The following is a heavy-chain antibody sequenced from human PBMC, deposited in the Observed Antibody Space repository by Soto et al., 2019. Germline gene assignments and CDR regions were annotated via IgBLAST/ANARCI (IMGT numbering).Heavy chain of an antibody. CDR2: INHSGST. CDR3: ARVLVRGVIIYYFDY. Sequence: KLSETLSLTCAVYGGSFSGYYWSWIRQPPGKGLEWIGEINHSGSTNYNPSLKSRVTISVDTSKNQFSLKLSSVTAADTAVYYCARVLVRGVIIYYFDYWGKGTLVTVSS. J-gene: IGHJ4*02. CDR1: GGSFSGYY. V-gene: IGHV4-34*01. D-gene: IGHD3-10*01.